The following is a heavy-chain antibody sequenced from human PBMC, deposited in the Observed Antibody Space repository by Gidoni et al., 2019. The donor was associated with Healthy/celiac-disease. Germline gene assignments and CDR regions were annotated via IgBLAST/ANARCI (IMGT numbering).Heavy chain of an antibody. D-gene: IGHD5-18*01. CDR2: ISAYNGNT. CDR1: GYTFTSYG. J-gene: IGHJ5*02. V-gene: IGHV1-18*01. CDR3: ASDTGVHSYGYNWFDP. Sequence: KASGYTFTSYGISWVRQAPGQGLEWMGWISAYNGNTNYAQKLQGRVTMTTDTSTSTAYMELRSLRSDDTAVYYWASDTGVHSYGYNWFDPWGQGTLVTVSS.